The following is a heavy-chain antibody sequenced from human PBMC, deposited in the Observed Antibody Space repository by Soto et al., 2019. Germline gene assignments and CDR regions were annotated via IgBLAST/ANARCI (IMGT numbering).Heavy chain of an antibody. Sequence: GESLKISCKGSGYSFTSYWIGWVRQMPGKGLEWMGIIYPGDSDTRYSPSFQGQVTISADKSISTAYLQWSSLKASDTAMYYCARHGYSSSWYFAGNWFDPWGQGTLVTVSS. CDR1: GYSFTSYW. CDR3: ARHGYSSSWYFAGNWFDP. V-gene: IGHV5-51*01. CDR2: IYPGDSDT. D-gene: IGHD6-13*01. J-gene: IGHJ5*02.